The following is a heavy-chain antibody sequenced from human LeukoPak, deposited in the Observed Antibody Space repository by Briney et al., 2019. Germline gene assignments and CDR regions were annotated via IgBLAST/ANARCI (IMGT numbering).Heavy chain of an antibody. J-gene: IGHJ4*02. D-gene: IGHD6-13*01. Sequence: SETLSLTCAVYGGSFSEYYWTWIRQPPGKGLEWIGEINHSGNTNYSPSLKSRVIISIDTSKNQFSLNVTSVTAADTAVYFCARGGRSYRSSWYPYWGQGNLVTVSS. V-gene: IGHV4-34*01. CDR3: ARGGRSYRSSWYPY. CDR2: INHSGNT. CDR1: GGSFSEYY.